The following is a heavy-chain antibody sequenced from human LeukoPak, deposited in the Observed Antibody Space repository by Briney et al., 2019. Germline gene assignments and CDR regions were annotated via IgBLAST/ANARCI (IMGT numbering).Heavy chain of an antibody. CDR2: MSGNGDSV. D-gene: IGHD3-3*01. V-gene: IGHV3-23*01. CDR3: APSVLSSFDY. J-gene: IGHJ4*02. Sequence: GGSLRLSCAASGFTFSSYWMHWVRQAPGKGLEWVSSMSGNGDSVYYADSVKGRFTMSRDNSKNTLYLQMNSLRAEDTALYFCAPSVLSSFDYWGQGTLVTVSS. CDR1: GFTFSSYW.